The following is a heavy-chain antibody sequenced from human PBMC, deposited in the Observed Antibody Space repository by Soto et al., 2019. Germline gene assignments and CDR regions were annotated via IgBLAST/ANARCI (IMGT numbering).Heavy chain of an antibody. CDR3: ARDVEMATYLRMDV. Sequence: SVKVSCKASGGTFSSYAISWVRQAPGQGLEWMGGIIPIFGTANYAQKFQGRVTITADESTSTAYMELSSLRSEDTAVYYCARDVEMATYLRMDVWGQGTTVTVSS. V-gene: IGHV1-69*13. D-gene: IGHD5-12*01. CDR2: IIPIFGTA. J-gene: IGHJ6*02. CDR1: GGTFSSYA.